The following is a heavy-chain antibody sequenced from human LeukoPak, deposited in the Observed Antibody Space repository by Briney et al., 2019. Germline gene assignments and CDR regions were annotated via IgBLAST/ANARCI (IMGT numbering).Heavy chain of an antibody. V-gene: IGHV3-11*01. Sequence: PGGSLGLSCAASGITFSDYHMNWIRQAPGKGLEWVSYISSRGSVMYYADSVQGRFTISRDTAKNSWYLQMNSLRVEDTAVYYCSGRGAGPYYFEYWGQGTLVTVSS. CDR2: ISSRGSVM. CDR1: GITFSDYH. CDR3: SGRGAGPYYFEY. J-gene: IGHJ4*02. D-gene: IGHD1-26*01.